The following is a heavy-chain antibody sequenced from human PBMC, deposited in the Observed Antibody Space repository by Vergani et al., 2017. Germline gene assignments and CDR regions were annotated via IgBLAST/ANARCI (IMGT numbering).Heavy chain of an antibody. Sequence: QVQLVQSGAEVKKPGASVKVSCKASGYTFTSYYMHWVRQAPGQGLEWMGIINPSGGSTSYAQKFQGRVTMTRDTSTSTVYMELSSLRSEDTAGYYCARDLLTGYCSGGSCYSAGGYWGQGTLVTVSS. D-gene: IGHD2-15*01. CDR2: INPSGGST. CDR1: GYTFTSYY. J-gene: IGHJ4*02. CDR3: ARDLLTGYCSGGSCYSAGGY. V-gene: IGHV1-46*01.